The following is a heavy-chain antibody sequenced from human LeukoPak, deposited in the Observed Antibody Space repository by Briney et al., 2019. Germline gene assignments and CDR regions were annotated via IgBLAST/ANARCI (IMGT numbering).Heavy chain of an antibody. D-gene: IGHD4-17*01. CDR3: ARGRRVGDYDY. CDR1: GGSISSTNW. J-gene: IGHJ4*02. CDR2: IYHTGST. Sequence: SETLSLTCAVSGGSISSTNWWGWVRQPPGKGLEWIGEIYHTGSTNYNPSLKSRVTISVDKSKNQFSLKLSSVTAADTAVYYCARGRRVGDYDYWGQGTLVTVSS. V-gene: IGHV4-4*02.